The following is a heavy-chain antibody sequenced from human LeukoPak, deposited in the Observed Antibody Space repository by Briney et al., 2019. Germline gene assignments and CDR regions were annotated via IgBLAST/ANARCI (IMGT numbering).Heavy chain of an antibody. CDR1: GGSFSGYY. CDR2: INHSGST. Sequence: SETLSLTCAVYGGSFSGYYWSWIRQPPGKGLEWIGEINHSGSTNYNPSLKSRVTISVDTSKNQFSLKLSSVTAADTAVYYCARDIVATSSWFDPWGQGTLVTVSS. D-gene: IGHD5-12*01. CDR3: ARDIVATSSWFDP. V-gene: IGHV4-34*01. J-gene: IGHJ5*02.